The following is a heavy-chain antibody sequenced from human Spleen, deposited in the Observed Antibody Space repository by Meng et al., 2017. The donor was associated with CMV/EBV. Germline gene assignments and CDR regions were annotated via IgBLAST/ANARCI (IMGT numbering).Heavy chain of an antibody. CDR1: GFTFSSYW. D-gene: IGHD3-3*01. V-gene: IGHV3-74*01. Sequence: GGSLRLSCAASGFTFSSYWMHWVRQAPGKGLVWVSRINSDGSSTSYADSVKGRFTISRDNAKKTLYLQMNSLRAEDTAVYYCARAVGTIFGVVRERLDYRGQGTLVTVSS. CDR2: INSDGSST. CDR3: ARAVGTIFGVVRERLDY. J-gene: IGHJ4*02.